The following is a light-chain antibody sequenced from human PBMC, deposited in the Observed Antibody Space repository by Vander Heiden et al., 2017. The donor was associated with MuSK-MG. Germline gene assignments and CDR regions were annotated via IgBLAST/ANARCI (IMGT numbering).Light chain of an antibody. CDR2: QVT. CDR3: CSYAGSGTWV. J-gene: IGLJ3*02. CDR1: SSDVGSYNL. Sequence: QSALTQPASVSGSPGQSSTISCTGTSSDVGSYNLVSWYQQHPGEAPQLMIFQVTKRPSGVSNRFSGSKSANTASLTISGLQAEDEADYSCCSYAGSGTWVFGGGTKLTV. V-gene: IGLV2-23*02.